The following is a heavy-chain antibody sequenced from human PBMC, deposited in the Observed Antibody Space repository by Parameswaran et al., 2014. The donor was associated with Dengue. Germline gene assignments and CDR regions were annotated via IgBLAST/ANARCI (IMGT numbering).Heavy chain of an antibody. Sequence: WIRQPPGRAGWVSYISSSTYTNYADSVKGRFTISRDKAKNSLYLQMDSLRAEDTAVYYCARDATYCSGGSCYPFYYYGMDVWGQGTTVTVSS. CDR3: ARDATYCSGGSCYPFYYYGMDV. V-gene: IGHV3-11*05. D-gene: IGHD2-15*01. CDR2: ISSSTYT. J-gene: IGHJ6*02.